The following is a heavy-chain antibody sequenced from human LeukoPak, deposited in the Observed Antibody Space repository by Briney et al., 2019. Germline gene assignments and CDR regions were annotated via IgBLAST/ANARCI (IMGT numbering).Heavy chain of an antibody. CDR1: GYTFTSYD. CDR2: MNPNSGNT. V-gene: IGHV1-8*03. Sequence: ASVKVSCKASGYTFTSYDINWVRQATGQGLEWMGWMNPNSGNTGYAQKFQGRVTITRNTSISTAYMELSSLRSEDTAVYYCARDSTQLSPYYYYMDVWGKGTTVTISS. J-gene: IGHJ6*03. CDR3: ARDSTQLSPYYYYMDV. D-gene: IGHD5-18*01.